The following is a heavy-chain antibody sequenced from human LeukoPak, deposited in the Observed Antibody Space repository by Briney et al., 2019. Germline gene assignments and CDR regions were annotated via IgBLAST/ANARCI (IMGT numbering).Heavy chain of an antibody. V-gene: IGHV3-48*03. D-gene: IGHD3-9*01. Sequence: GGSLRLSCAASGFTFSSYEMNWVRQAPGKGLEWVSGISWNSGSIGYADSVKGRFTISRDNAKNSLYLQMNSLRAEDTAVYYCARDPGTLRYFDTSDAFDIWGQGTMVTVSS. CDR3: ARDPGTLRYFDTSDAFDI. J-gene: IGHJ3*02. CDR1: GFTFSSYE. CDR2: ISWNSGSI.